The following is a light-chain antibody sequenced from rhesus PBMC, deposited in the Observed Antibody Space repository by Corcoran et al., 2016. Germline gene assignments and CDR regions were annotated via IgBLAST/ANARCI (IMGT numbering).Light chain of an antibody. CDR3: QQRNNYPVT. CDR2: RAS. V-gene: IGKV1-25*01. CDR1: QGISSS. Sequence: DIQMTQSPPSLSASVGDRVPITCRASQGISSSLVWYHQKPRKAPKPPLYRASTWQSGVPSRFSGSGSGTDFTLTISSLQPEDFATDYCQQRNNYPVTFGGGTKVEI. J-gene: IGKJ4*01.